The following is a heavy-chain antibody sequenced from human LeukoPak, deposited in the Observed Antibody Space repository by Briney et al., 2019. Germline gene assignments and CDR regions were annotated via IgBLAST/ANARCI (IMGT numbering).Heavy chain of an antibody. J-gene: IGHJ6*02. Sequence: GGSLRLSCAASGFTFSSYAMSWVRQAPGKGLEWVSSMSGSGGSTYYADSVKGRFTISRDDSKNALYLQMNSLRAEDTAVYYCARVRYGELDVWGQGTTVTVSS. CDR2: MSGSGGST. CDR3: ARVRYGELDV. CDR1: GFTFSSYA. D-gene: IGHD4-17*01. V-gene: IGHV3-23*01.